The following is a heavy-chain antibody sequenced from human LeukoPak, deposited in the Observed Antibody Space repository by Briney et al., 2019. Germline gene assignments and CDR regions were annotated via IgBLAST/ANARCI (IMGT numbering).Heavy chain of an antibody. CDR2: ISGSGGST. CDR1: GFTFSSYA. V-gene: IGHV3-23*01. J-gene: IGHJ1*01. D-gene: IGHD1-14*01. Sequence: PGGSLRLSCAASGFTFSSYAMSWVRQAPGKGLEWVSAISGSGGSTYYADSVKGRFTISRDNPKNTRYLQMNSLRAEDTAVYYCAKPGPRRRLFVEYFQHWGQGTLVTVSS. CDR3: AKPGPRRRLFVEYFQH.